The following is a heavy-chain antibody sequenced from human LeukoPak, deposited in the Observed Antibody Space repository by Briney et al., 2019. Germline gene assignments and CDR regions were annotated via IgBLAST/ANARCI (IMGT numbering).Heavy chain of an antibody. CDR1: GFTFSSYA. J-gene: IGHJ3*02. Sequence: QPGGFLRLSCAASGFTFSSYAMSWVRQAPGKGLEWVSEIYSDGSTYYAASVKGRFSISRDNSKNTVYLQMSSLRAEDTAIYYCARELREHGVFDIWGQGTMVTVSS. D-gene: IGHD1-26*01. CDR2: IYSDGST. CDR3: ARELREHGVFDI. V-gene: IGHV3-53*01.